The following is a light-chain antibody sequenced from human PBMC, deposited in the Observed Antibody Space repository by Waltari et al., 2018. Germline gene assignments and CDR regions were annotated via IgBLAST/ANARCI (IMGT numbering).Light chain of an antibody. Sequence: QSVLTQPPSLSGAPGQRVPISCTGCGSTLRAGSHLHWYQQHPGKAPKLLIYGTSTRPPGVPDRFFGSQSGTSASLAITALQAEDEAEYYCQSYDTSLSVVFGGGTKLTVL. CDR2: GTS. J-gene: IGLJ2*01. V-gene: IGLV1-40*01. CDR3: QSYDTSLSVV. CDR1: GSTLRAGSH.